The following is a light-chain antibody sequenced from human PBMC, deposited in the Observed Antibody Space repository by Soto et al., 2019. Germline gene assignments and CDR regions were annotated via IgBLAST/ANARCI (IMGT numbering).Light chain of an antibody. V-gene: IGKV3-20*01. CDR3: HQYDTSPYT. J-gene: IGKJ2*01. CDR2: GTS. CDR1: QRVGSSY. Sequence: IVLTQSPGTLSFSPGERATLSCRASQRVGSSYFAWYQQKPGQAPRLLIYGTSSGAPGIPDRFRGSGSGTDFSLTITRLEPEDFAVYFCHQYDTSPYTFGQGTKLEIK.